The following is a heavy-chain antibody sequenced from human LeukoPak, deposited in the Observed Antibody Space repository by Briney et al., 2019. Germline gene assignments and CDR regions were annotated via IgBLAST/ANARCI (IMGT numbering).Heavy chain of an antibody. J-gene: IGHJ4*02. D-gene: IGHD3-22*01. CDR1: GYSFTSYW. Sequence: GESLKISCKGSGYSFTSYWIGWVRQMPGKGLEWMGIIYPGDSDTRYSPSLQGQVTISADKSISTAYLQWSSLKASDTAMYYCARLEEADYDSSGFPRYWGQGTLVTVSS. CDR3: ARLEEADYDSSGFPRY. V-gene: IGHV5-51*01. CDR2: IYPGDSDT.